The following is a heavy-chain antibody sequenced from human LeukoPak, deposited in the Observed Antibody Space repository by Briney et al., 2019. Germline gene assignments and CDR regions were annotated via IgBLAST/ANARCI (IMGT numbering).Heavy chain of an antibody. D-gene: IGHD2-21*02. CDR1: GFTFRSYW. CDR3: VVANCGGDCSH. Sequence: GALRLSCEASGFTFRSYWMYWVRPAPGKGLVWVSRINSEGSSTSYADSVKGRFTISRDNAKNTLYLYMNSLRADDTAVYYCVVANCGGDCSHWGQGTLVTVSS. J-gene: IGHJ4*02. V-gene: IGHV3-74*01. CDR2: INSEGSST.